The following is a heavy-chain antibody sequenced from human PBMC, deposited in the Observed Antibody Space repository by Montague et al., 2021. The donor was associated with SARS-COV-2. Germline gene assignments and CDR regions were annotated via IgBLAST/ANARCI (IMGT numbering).Heavy chain of an antibody. CDR3: ARLGITLGGVIVIRYYVDF. Sequence: SETLSLTCTFSGASRSTRNYYWSWIRQPPGQGLEWIGSISSSATSYSNPSLKSRVTMSVDTSRNQLSLNLSSVTVADTAVYYCARLGITLGGVIVIRYYVDFWGQGTLVTVSS. V-gene: IGHV4-39*01. D-gene: IGHD3-16*02. CDR2: ISSSATS. CDR1: GASRSTRNYY. J-gene: IGHJ4*02.